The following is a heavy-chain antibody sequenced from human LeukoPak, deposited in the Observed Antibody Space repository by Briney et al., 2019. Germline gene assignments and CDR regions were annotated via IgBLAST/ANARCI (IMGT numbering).Heavy chain of an antibody. J-gene: IGHJ4*02. D-gene: IGHD6-19*01. Sequence: SETLSLTCIVSGGSISISSYYWSWIRQPPGKGLEWIGYIYYSGSTNYNPSLKSRVTISVDTSKNQFSLNLSSVTAADTAVYYCARVRLDNSGWYYLDFWGQGTLVTVSS. CDR2: IYYSGST. V-gene: IGHV4-61*01. CDR1: GGSISISSYY. CDR3: ARVRLDNSGWYYLDF.